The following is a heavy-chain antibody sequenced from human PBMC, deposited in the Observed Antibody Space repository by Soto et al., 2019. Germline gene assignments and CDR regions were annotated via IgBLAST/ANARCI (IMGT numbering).Heavy chain of an antibody. CDR1: GFTFGNYA. J-gene: IGHJ6*02. CDR2: LSGSSLNT. Sequence: EVRLLESGGGLVQPGGSLRLSCEASGFTFGNYAMTWVRQGPGRVLEWVSALSGSSLNTYYADSVKGRFTISRDNSKNTIYLEMNSLRVDDTAVYYCTTQFFLSSRKPPEDVWGQGTPVAVSS. CDR3: TTQFFLSSRKPPEDV. V-gene: IGHV3-23*01.